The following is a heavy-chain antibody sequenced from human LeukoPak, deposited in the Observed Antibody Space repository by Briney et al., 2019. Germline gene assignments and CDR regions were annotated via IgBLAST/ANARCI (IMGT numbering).Heavy chain of an antibody. CDR3: AGHSSSSDGWFDP. V-gene: IGHV1-2*02. CDR1: GITVTDYF. D-gene: IGHD6-6*01. CDR2: INPHNGGT. J-gene: IGHJ5*02. Sequence: VASVKVSCKASGITVTDYFIHWVRQAPRQGLEWMGWINPHNGGTNYAQKFRGRVTMTRDTSINTVYMELTRLTSDDTAIYYCAGHSSSSDGWFDPWGQGTLVTVSS.